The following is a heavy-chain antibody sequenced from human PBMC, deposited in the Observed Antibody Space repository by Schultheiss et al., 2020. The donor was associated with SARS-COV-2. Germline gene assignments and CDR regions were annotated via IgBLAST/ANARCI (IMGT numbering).Heavy chain of an antibody. CDR1: GGSISSGDYY. J-gene: IGHJ4*02. CDR2: IYYSGST. Sequence: SETLSLTCTVSGGSISSGDYYWSWIRQPPGKGLEWIGYIYYSGSTYYNPSLKSRVTISVDTSKNQFSLKLSSVTAADTAVYYCAREAAVAGLGYWGQGTLVTVAS. CDR3: AREAAVAGLGY. V-gene: IGHV4-30-4*01. D-gene: IGHD6-19*01.